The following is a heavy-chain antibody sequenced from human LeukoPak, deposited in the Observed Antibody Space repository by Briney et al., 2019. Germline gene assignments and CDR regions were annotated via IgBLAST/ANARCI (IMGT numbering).Heavy chain of an antibody. CDR1: GFTFTTYA. J-gene: IGHJ4*02. Sequence: GGSLRLSCAASGFTFTTYAMSWVRQAPGKGLEWVSTIANSGGSTYYADPVKGRFTISRDNSNNTLYLQMNNLRAEDMAVYYCAKSHSVEQRGYFDYWGQGTLVTVSS. CDR2: IANSGGST. V-gene: IGHV3-23*01. CDR3: AKSHSVEQRGYFDY. D-gene: IGHD1/OR15-1a*01.